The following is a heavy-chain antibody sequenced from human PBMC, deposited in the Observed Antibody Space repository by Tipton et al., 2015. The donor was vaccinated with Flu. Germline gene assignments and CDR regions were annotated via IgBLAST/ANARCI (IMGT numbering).Heavy chain of an antibody. V-gene: IGHV4-4*02. CDR1: GGSISSSNW. CDR2: IYHSGST. CDR3: ARAYRFLAHAKAAGGGAYYYYYGMDV. D-gene: IGHD3-3*01. Sequence: TLSLTYAVSGGSISSSNWWSWVRQPPGKGLEWIGEIYHSGSTNYNPSLKSRVTISVDKSKNQFSLKLSSVTAADTAVYYCARAYRFLAHAKAAGGGAYYYYYGMDVWGQGTTVTVSS. J-gene: IGHJ6*02.